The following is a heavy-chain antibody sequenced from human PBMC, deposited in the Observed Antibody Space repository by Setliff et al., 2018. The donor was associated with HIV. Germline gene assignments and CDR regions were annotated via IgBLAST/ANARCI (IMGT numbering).Heavy chain of an antibody. J-gene: IGHJ4*02. CDR2: IYPAGST. CDR3: VRANWGFPFDY. Sequence: SETLSLTCAVSGDSISSANWWGWVRQPPEQGLEWIGEIYPAGSTNYNPSLKSRVTISVDKSKNQFSLRLTSVTAADTAVYYCVRANWGFPFDYWGRGTLVTVSS. D-gene: IGHD7-27*01. V-gene: IGHV4-4*02. CDR1: GDSISSANW.